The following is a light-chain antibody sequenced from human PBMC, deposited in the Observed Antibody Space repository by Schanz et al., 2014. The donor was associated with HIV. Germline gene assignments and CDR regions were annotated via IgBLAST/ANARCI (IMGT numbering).Light chain of an antibody. CDR1: SSNIGAGYD. J-gene: IGLJ3*02. CDR2: DNT. V-gene: IGLV1-40*01. Sequence: QSVLTQPPSLSGAPGQRISLSCNGSSSNIGAGYDVHWYQLLPGTAPTLLIFDNTNRPSGVPARFSGSKSGSSASLAISGLQADDEADYYCASWDDSLNGVVFGGGTKLTVL. CDR3: ASWDDSLNGVV.